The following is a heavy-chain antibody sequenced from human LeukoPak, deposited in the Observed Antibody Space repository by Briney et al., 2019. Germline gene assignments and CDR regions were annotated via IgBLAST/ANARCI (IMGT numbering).Heavy chain of an antibody. J-gene: IGHJ4*02. CDR1: GFTFSSYW. CDR3: IRSVYDGSGYYRVLEY. CDR2: INSDGSST. D-gene: IGHD3-22*01. V-gene: IGHV3-74*01. Sequence: GGSLRLSCAASGFTFSSYWMHWVRQAPGKGLVWVSCINSDGSSTNYADSVKGRLTISRDNAKNTLYLHMNSLRAEDTAVYYCIRSVYDGSGYYRVLEYWGQGTLVTVSS.